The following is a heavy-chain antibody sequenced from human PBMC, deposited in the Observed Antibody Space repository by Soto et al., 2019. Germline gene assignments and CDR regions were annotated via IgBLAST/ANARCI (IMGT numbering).Heavy chain of an antibody. CDR2: ISYDGSNK. Sequence: SGGSLRLSCAASGFTFSSYGMHWVRQAPGKGLEWVAVISYDGSNKYYAESVKGRFTISRDNSKNTLYLQMNSLRAEDTAVYYCAKLRYDILTGYYGALDYWGQGTLVTVSS. J-gene: IGHJ4*02. V-gene: IGHV3-30*18. CDR1: GFTFSSYG. D-gene: IGHD3-9*01. CDR3: AKLRYDILTGYYGALDY.